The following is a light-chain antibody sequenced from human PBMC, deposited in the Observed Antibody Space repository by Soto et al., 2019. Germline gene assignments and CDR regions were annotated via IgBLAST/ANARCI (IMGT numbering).Light chain of an antibody. CDR2: DVS. V-gene: IGLV2-14*01. Sequence: QSVLTQPASVSGSPGQSITISCTGTSSDVGGYNYVSWYQQHPGKATKLMFYDVSNRPSGVSNRFSGSKSGNTASLTISGLQAEDEADYYCSSYTSSSTYVFGTGTKVTVL. CDR3: SSYTSSSTYV. J-gene: IGLJ1*01. CDR1: SSDVGGYNY.